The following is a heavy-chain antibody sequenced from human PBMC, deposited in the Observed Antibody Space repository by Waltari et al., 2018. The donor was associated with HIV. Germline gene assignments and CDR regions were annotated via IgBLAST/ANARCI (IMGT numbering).Heavy chain of an antibody. CDR2: IYWDDDK. J-gene: IGHJ4*02. D-gene: IGHD6-19*01. V-gene: IGHV2-5*02. CDR3: AHNIAVEGRFDY. Sequence: QITLKESGPTLVKPTQTPQLTCTFSGFSLSTSGVGVGWIRQPPGKALEWLALIYWDDDKRYSPSLKSRLTITKDTSKNQVVLTMTNMDPVDTATYYCAHNIAVEGRFDYWGQGTLVTVSS. CDR1: GFSLSTSGVG.